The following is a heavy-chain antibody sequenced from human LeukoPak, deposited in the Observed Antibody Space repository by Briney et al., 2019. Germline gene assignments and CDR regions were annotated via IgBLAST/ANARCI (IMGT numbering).Heavy chain of an antibody. V-gene: IGHV4-59*12. CDR2: IYHTGTT. J-gene: IGHJ4*02. D-gene: IGHD1-14*01. Sequence: SETLSLTCTVSGGSISSYYWSWFRQSPGTGLEWIGSIYHTGTTNYNPSLKGRVTISLDTSKNQFSLKLTSVTAADTAVYYCARPSGGTPFKRFDYWGEGTLVTVSS. CDR1: GGSISSYY. CDR3: ARPSGGTPFKRFDY.